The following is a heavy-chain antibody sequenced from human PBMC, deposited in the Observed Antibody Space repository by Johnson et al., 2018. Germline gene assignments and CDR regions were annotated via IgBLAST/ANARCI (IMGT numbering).Heavy chain of an antibody. Sequence: QVQLVETGGGVVQPGRSLRLPCAASGFTFTTYDMHWVRQAPGNCADSVKGRFTISRDNAKNSLYLQMNSLRAEDTALYYCAKDMGPIWRAFDIWGQGTMVTVSP. D-gene: IGHD3-3*01. J-gene: IGHJ3*02. CDR3: AKDMGPIWRAFDI. CDR1: GFTFTTYD. V-gene: IGHV3-30*18.